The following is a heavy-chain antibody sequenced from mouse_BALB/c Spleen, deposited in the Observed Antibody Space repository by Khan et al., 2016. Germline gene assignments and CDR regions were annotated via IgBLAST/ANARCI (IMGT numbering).Heavy chain of an antibody. CDR1: GYTFSNYW. CDR3: AKNSGIYWFAY. V-gene: IGHV1-9*01. J-gene: IGHJ3*01. D-gene: IGHD2-1*01. Sequence: QVQLQQSGTELMKPGASVKISCKATGYTFSNYWIEWVKQRPGHGLEWIGEILPGSGHTNCNEKFKGKATFTAETSSNTAYMQLNSLTSEDSAVYYCAKNSGIYWFAYWGQGTLVTVSA. CDR2: ILPGSGHT.